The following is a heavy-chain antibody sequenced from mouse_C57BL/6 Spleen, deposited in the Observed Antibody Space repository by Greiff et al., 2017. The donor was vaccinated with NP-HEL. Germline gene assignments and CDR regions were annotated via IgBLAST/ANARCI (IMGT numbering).Heavy chain of an antibody. CDR2: ISYDGSN. CDR3: ARDLGRGAWFAY. D-gene: IGHD4-1*01. Sequence: DVQLQESGPGLVKPSQSLSLTCSVTGYSITSGYYWNWIRQFPGNKLEWMGYISYDGSNNYNPSLKNRISITRDTSKNQFFLKLNSVTTEDTATYYCARDLGRGAWFAYWGQGTLVTVSA. V-gene: IGHV3-6*01. J-gene: IGHJ3*01. CDR1: GYSITSGYY.